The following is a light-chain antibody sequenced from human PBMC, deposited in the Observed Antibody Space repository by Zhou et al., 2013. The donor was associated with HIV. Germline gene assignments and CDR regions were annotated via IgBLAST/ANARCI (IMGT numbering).Light chain of an antibody. J-gene: IGKJ2*01. CDR1: QDISSY. V-gene: IGKV1-9*01. CDR2: VAS. Sequence: DIQLTQSPSFLSASVGDRVTITCRASQDISSYLAWYQQKPGKAPKLLIYVASTLQSGVPSRFSGSGSGTEFSLTISSLQPEDSATYYCQQLNSPPYTFGQGTKLEIK. CDR3: QQLNSPPYT.